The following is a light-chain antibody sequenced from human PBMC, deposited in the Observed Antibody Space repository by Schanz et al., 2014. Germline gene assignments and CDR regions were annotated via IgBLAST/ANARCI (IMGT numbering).Light chain of an antibody. V-gene: IGKV3-20*01. Sequence: EIVLTQSPGTLSLSAGERATLSCRASQTVSSSYLAWYQQKPGQAPRLLIYGASSRATGIPDRFSARGSGTDFTLTISRLEPEDFAVYFCHQYDNSPWTFGQGTKVEV. CDR1: QTVSSSY. J-gene: IGKJ1*01. CDR3: HQYDNSPWT. CDR2: GAS.